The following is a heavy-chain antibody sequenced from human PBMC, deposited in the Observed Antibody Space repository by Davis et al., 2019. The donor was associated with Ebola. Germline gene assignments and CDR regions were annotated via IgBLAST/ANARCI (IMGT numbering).Heavy chain of an antibody. CDR3: VQGTTACRA. CDR2: ISGSGGST. V-gene: IGHV3-23*01. D-gene: IGHD1-26*01. Sequence: GESLKISCAASGFTFSSYAMNWVRQAPGKGLEWVSAISGSGGSTYYAESVKGRFTISRDNSKNTLYLQMNSLRAEDTAVYYCVQGTTACRAWGQGTLVTVSS. J-gene: IGHJ4*02. CDR1: GFTFSSYA.